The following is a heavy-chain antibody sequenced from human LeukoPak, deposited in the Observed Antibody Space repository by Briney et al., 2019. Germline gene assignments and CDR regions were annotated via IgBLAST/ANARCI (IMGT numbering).Heavy chain of an antibody. CDR3: ARRRGYSYGSSFGY. Sequence: GASVKVSCKASGYTFTGYDVHWVRQAPGQGLEGMGRINANSGGTNYAQKFQGRVTMTRDTSISTAYMELSRLRSDDTAVYYCARRRGYSYGSSFGYWGQGTLVTVSS. J-gene: IGHJ4*02. D-gene: IGHD5-18*01. V-gene: IGHV1-2*06. CDR2: INANSGGT. CDR1: GYTFTGYD.